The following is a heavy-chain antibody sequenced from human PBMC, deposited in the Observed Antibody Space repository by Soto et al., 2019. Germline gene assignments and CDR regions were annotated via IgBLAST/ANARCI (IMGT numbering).Heavy chain of an antibody. D-gene: IGHD5-18*01. CDR3: ARDIRGYSYDLDY. V-gene: IGHV1-2*02. CDR1: GYTFSDHY. Sequence: ASVKVSCKASGYTFSDHYMHWVRQASGQGLEWMGWINPNSGGTNYAQKFQGRVTMTRDTSISTAYMELSRLRSDDTAVYYCARDIRGYSYDLDYWGQGTLVTVSS. CDR2: INPNSGGT. J-gene: IGHJ4*02.